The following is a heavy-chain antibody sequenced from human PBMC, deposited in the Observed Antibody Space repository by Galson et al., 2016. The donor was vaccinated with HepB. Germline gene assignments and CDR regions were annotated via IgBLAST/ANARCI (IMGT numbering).Heavy chain of an antibody. D-gene: IGHD3-22*01. CDR3: AHSWMYYYETSGAHDWFDP. CDR2: IYWDDDK. J-gene: IGHJ5*02. Sequence: PALVKPTQTLTLTCTFSGFSLSTSGVGVGWIRQPPGKALEWLALIYWDDDKRYSPSLKSRLTITKDTSKNQVVLTMTNMDPVDTATYYCAHSWMYYYETSGAHDWFDPWGQGTLVTVSS. CDR1: GFSLSTSGVG. V-gene: IGHV2-5*02.